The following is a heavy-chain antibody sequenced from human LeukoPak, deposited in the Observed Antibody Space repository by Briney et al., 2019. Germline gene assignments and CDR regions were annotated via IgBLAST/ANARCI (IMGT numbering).Heavy chain of an antibody. CDR3: VRVGTSFDI. J-gene: IGHJ3*02. V-gene: IGHV3-48*01. CDR1: GFTFKFYS. Sequence: GGSLRLSCAASGFTFKFYSMNWVRQAPGEGLEWVSYISTNTTTIYYADSVKGRFTISRDNAKNSLYLQMNSLRVEDTAVHYCVRVGTSFDIWGQGTMVTVSS. D-gene: IGHD7-27*01. CDR2: ISTNTTTI.